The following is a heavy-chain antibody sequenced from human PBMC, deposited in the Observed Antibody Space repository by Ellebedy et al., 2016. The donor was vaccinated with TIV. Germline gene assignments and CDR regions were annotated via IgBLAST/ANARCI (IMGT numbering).Heavy chain of an antibody. D-gene: IGHD2-2*01. Sequence: AASVKVSCKTSGYTFTSYGISWVRQAPGQGLEWMGWISAYNGNTNYAQMLQGRVTMTTDTSTSTAYMELRSLRSDDTAVYYCARGKGYCSSTSCYGYYYYGMDVWGQGTTVTVSS. CDR1: GYTFTSYG. J-gene: IGHJ6*02. CDR3: ARGKGYCSSTSCYGYYYYGMDV. CDR2: ISAYNGNT. V-gene: IGHV1-18*04.